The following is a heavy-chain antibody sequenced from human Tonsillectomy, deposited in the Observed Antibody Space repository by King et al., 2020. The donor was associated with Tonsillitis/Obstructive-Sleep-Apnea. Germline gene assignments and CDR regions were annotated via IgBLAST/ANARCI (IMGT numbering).Heavy chain of an antibody. J-gene: IGHJ6*03. CDR3: ARGGEYPGYYYYMDV. CDR1: GGAISRSNW. CDR2: IYHSGST. D-gene: IGHD2/OR15-2a*01. Sequence: AQLQESGPGLVKPSGTLSLTCAVSGGAISRSNWWSCVRQPPRAVLEGIGEIYHSGSTNYNPSLKSRVTISVDKSKNQFSLKLSSLTAADTAVYYCARGGEYPGYYYYMDVWGKGTTVTVSS. V-gene: IGHV4-4*02.